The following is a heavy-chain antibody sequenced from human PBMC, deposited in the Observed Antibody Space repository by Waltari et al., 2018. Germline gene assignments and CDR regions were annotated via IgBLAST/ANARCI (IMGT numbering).Heavy chain of an antibody. D-gene: IGHD2-2*01. V-gene: IGHV3-48*04. J-gene: IGHJ4*02. Sequence: EVQLVESGGGLVQPGESLRLSCAASGFPFLRYSMHWVRQAPGKGLEWISYSNSDSSTIYYADSVEGRFTISRDNAKNSLYLQMNSLRAEDTAVYYCARRGYCGSTSCYGAVYFDYWGQGTLVTVSS. CDR3: ARRGYCGSTSCYGAVYFDY. CDR1: GFPFLRYS. CDR2: SNSDSSTI.